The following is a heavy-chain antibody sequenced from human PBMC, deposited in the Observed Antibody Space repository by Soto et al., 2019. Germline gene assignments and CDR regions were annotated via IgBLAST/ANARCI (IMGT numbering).Heavy chain of an antibody. CDR2: ISYDGSNK. V-gene: IGHV3-30*18. CDR3: AKDFGLNYYYGSGSYSTFDY. D-gene: IGHD3-10*01. CDR1: GFTFSSYG. Sequence: PGGSLRLSCAASGFTFSSYGMHWVRQAPGKGLEWVAVISYDGSNKYHADSVKGRFTISRDNSKNTLYLQMNSLRAEDTAVYYCAKDFGLNYYYGSGSYSTFDYWGQGTLVTVSS. J-gene: IGHJ4*02.